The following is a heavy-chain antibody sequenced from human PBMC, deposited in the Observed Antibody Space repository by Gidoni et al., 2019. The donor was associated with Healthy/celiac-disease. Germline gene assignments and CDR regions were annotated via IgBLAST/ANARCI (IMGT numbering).Heavy chain of an antibody. J-gene: IGHJ3*02. V-gene: IGHV3-30*18. Sequence: QVQLVESGGGVVQPGRSLRLSCAASGFTFSSYGMHWVRQAPGKGLEWVAVISYDGSNKYYADSVKGRFTISRDNSKNTLYLQMNSLRAEDTAVYYCAKDFSGSGSYYMDFDAFDIWGQGTMVTVSS. CDR1: GFTFSSYG. D-gene: IGHD3-10*01. CDR3: AKDFSGSGSYYMDFDAFDI. CDR2: ISYDGSNK.